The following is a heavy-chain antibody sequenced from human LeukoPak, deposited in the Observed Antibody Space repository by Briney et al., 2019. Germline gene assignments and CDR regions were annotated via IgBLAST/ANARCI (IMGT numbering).Heavy chain of an antibody. CDR2: IYSSGST. V-gene: IGHV3-53*04. CDR3: AREGDYGDYGLGY. CDR1: GFTVSSNY. J-gene: IGHJ4*02. D-gene: IGHD4-17*01. Sequence: AGGSLRLSCAASGFTVSSNYMSWVRQAPGKGLEWVSVIYSSGSTYYADSVKGRFTISRHNSKNTLYLQMNSLRAEDTAVYYCAREGDYGDYGLGYWGQGTLVTVSS.